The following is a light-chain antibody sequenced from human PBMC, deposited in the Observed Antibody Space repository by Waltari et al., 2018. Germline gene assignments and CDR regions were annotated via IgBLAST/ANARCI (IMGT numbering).Light chain of an antibody. Sequence: QLVLTQSPSASASLGASVKLTCTLSSGHINNVIAWLQQRPEKGPRYLMKVNSDGSPNKGDAIPARFSGSGSGAERYLSISSLQSEDEADYICQTGGHGTWVFGGGTKLTVL. CDR2: VNSDGSP. CDR1: SGHINNV. J-gene: IGLJ3*02. CDR3: QTGGHGTWV. V-gene: IGLV4-69*01.